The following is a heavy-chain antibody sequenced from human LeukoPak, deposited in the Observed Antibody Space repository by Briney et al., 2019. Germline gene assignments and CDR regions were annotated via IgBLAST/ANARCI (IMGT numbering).Heavy chain of an antibody. CDR1: GGSFSGYY. CDR3: ARPNTLNTAYYYRDV. Sequence: SETLSLTCAVYGGSFSGYYWSWIRQPPGKGLEWIGEINHSGSPNYNPSLKSRVTILVDTSKAQFSLKLSSVTAADTAVYYCARPNTLNTAYYYRDVWGKGTTVTVSS. CDR2: INHSGSP. D-gene: IGHD2-21*02. J-gene: IGHJ6*03. V-gene: IGHV4-34*01.